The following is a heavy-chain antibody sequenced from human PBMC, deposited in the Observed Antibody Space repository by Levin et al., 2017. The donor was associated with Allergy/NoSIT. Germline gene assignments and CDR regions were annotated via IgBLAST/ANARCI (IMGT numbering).Heavy chain of an antibody. Sequence: GGSLRLSCQASRGDFRTYCFSWVRQAPGQGLEWMGAIVPMHDAPDYARSFEDRVTISADTSTKTVYMELTSLRSEDTATYYCARDVGATTLGHSFYFGFDVWGQGTTVTVSS. CDR3: ARDVGATTLGHSFYFGFDV. D-gene: IGHD1-26*01. CDR1: RGDFRTYC. J-gene: IGHJ6*02. CDR2: IVPMHDAP. V-gene: IGHV1-69*06.